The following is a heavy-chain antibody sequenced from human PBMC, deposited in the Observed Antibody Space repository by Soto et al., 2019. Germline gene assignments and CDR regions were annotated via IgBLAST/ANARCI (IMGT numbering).Heavy chain of an antibody. CDR1: GFTFSSYW. D-gene: IGHD2-2*01. CDR3: ARVPAAKDRSYYYYYMDV. V-gene: IGHV3-7*01. Sequence: GGSLRLSCAASGFTFSSYWMSWVRQAPGKGLEWVANIKQDGREKYYGDSVKGRFTISRDNAKNSLYLQMNSLRAEDTAVYYCARVPAAKDRSYYYYYMDVWGKGTTVTVSS. J-gene: IGHJ6*03. CDR2: IKQDGREK.